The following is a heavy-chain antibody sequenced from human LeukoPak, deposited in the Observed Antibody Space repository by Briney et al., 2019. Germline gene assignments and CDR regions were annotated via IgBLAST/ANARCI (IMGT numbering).Heavy chain of an antibody. CDR1: GFTFSNYW. CDR3: ARDPFYGDADFDY. V-gene: IGHV3-74*01. Sequence: GGSLRLSCAAFGFTFSNYWMHWARQAPGKGLVWVSRIKSDGSSTTYADSVKGRFTISRDNAKNMVYLQMNSLRAEDTAVYYCARDPFYGDADFDYWGQGTLVTVSS. D-gene: IGHD4-17*01. J-gene: IGHJ4*02. CDR2: IKSDGSST.